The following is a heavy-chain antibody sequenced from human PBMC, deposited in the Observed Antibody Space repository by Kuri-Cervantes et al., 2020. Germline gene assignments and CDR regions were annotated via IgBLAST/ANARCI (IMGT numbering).Heavy chain of an antibody. CDR2: IIPIFGTA. D-gene: IGHD6-6*01. CDR1: GGTFSSYA. Sequence: SVKVSCKASGGTFSSYAISWVRQAPGRGLEWMGGIIPIFGTANYAQKFQGRVTITADESTSTAYMELSSLRSEDTAVYYCAREAAFGSSSWFDPWGQGTLVTVSS. CDR3: AREAAFGSSSWFDP. V-gene: IGHV1-69*13. J-gene: IGHJ5*02.